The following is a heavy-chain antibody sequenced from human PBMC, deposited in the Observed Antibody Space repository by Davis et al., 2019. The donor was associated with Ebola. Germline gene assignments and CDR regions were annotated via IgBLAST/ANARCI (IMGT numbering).Heavy chain of an antibody. J-gene: IGHJ5*02. Sequence: SETLSLTCTVSGGSISSRSYYWGWIRQPPGKGLEWIGEINHSGSTNYNPSLKSRVTISVDTSKNQFSLKLSSVTAADTAVYYCARENWFDPWGQGTLVTVSS. CDR2: INHSGST. CDR1: GGSISSRSYY. D-gene: IGHD2/OR15-2a*01. V-gene: IGHV4-39*01. CDR3: ARENWFDP.